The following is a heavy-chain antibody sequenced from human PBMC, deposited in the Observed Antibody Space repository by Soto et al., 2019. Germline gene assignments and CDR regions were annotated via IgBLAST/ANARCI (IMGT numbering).Heavy chain of an antibody. CDR1: GYTFTSHG. CDR2: ISSVTGDT. J-gene: IGHJ4*02. D-gene: IGHD3-10*01. CDR3: ARDISYGSGTAYGY. Sequence: QVHLVQSGAEVKNPGASVKVSCKASGYTFTSHGISWVRQAPGQGLEWMGWISSVTGDTNYAQSLQGRVTMTTDTSTTTAYMELTSLTSDDTAVYYCARDISYGSGTAYGYWGQGTPVTVSS. V-gene: IGHV1-18*01.